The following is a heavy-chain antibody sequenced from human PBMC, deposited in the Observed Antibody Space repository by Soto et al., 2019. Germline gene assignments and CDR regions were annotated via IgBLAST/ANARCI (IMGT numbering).Heavy chain of an antibody. V-gene: IGHV3-30-3*01. D-gene: IGHD1-7*01. CDR2: ISYDGSNK. CDR1: GFTFSSYA. J-gene: IGHJ4*02. CDR3: ARDSWITGTTSLDY. Sequence: GSLRLSCAAPGFTFSSYAMHWVRQAPGKGLEWVAVISYDGSNKYYTDSVKGRFTISRDNSKNTLYLQMNSLRAEDTAVYYCARDSWITGTTSLDYWGQGTLVTVSS.